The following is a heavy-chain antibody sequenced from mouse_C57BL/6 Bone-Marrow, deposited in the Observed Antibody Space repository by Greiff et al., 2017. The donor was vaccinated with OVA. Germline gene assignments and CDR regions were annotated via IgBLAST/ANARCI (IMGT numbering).Heavy chain of an antibody. Sequence: EVQGVESGPGLAKPSQTLSLTCSVTGYSITSDYWNWIRKFPGNKLEYMGYISYSGSTYYNPSLKSRISITRDTSKNQYYLQLNSVTTEDTATYYCARYVGGYDYDGYYFDYWGQGTTLTVSS. J-gene: IGHJ2*01. D-gene: IGHD2-4*01. CDR3: ARYVGGYDYDGYYFDY. CDR1: GYSITSDY. V-gene: IGHV3-8*01. CDR2: ISYSGST.